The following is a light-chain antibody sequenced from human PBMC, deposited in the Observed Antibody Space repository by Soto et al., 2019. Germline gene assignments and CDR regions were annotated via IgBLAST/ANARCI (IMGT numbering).Light chain of an antibody. V-gene: IGLV2-8*01. CDR1: RSDIGDSNF. CDR2: EIN. CDR3: GSYAGNNTRACV. Sequence: QSVLTQPPSASGSPGRSVTISCTGTRSDIGDSNFVSWYQQHPGEAPKLLIFEINKRPSGVPGRFSGSKSGNTASLTVSGLQAEDEADYYCGSYAGNNTRACVFGTGTKVTVL. J-gene: IGLJ1*01.